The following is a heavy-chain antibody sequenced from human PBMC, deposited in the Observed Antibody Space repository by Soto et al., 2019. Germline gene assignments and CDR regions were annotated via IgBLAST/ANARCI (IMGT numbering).Heavy chain of an antibody. D-gene: IGHD1-26*01. CDR3: TRAPVSGSYCFAF. CDR2: IFHTGTT. Sequence: SETLSLTCTVSGGSVSSGNYYWSWIRQPPGKGLEWIGYIFHTGTTNYNPSLKSRVAISLDTSMNQFSLKLSSVTAADTAVYYCTRAPVSGSYCFAFWGQGTPVTVSS. CDR1: GGSVSSGNYY. V-gene: IGHV4-61*01. J-gene: IGHJ4*02.